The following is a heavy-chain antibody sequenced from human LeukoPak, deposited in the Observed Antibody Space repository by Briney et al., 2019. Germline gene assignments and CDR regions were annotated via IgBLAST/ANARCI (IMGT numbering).Heavy chain of an antibody. CDR3: ARHGGVPAAPSYFDY. J-gene: IGHJ4*02. D-gene: IGHD2-2*01. Sequence: GESLKISCKGSGCSFTSYWIGWVRQMPGKGLEWMGIIYPGDSDTRYSPSFQGQVTISADKSISTAYLQWSSLKASDTAMYYCARHGGVPAAPSYFDYWGQGTLVTVSS. CDR2: IYPGDSDT. CDR1: GCSFTSYW. V-gene: IGHV5-51*01.